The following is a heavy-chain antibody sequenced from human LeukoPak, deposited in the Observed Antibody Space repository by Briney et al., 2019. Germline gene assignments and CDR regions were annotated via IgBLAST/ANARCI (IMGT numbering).Heavy chain of an antibody. J-gene: IGHJ4*02. D-gene: IGHD1/OR15-1a*01. V-gene: IGHV3-23*01. CDR2: ISSRGGST. Sequence: GGSLRLSCAASGFTFSSYAMSWVRQAPGKGLEWVSAISSRGGSTYYADSVKGRFTISRDNSKNTLYLQMNSLRAEDTAVYYCAKGDAGTVDYWGQGTLVTVSS. CDR3: AKGDAGTVDY. CDR1: GFTFSSYA.